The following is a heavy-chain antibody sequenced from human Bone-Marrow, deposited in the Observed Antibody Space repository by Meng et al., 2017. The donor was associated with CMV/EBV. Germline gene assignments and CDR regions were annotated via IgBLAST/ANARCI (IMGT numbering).Heavy chain of an antibody. CDR1: GVSVSSPSYY. J-gene: IGHJ5*02. CDR2: IHYGVGT. D-gene: IGHD5-12*01. Sequence: LRLSCNVSGVSVSSPSYYWGWLRQPPGKGLEWIGSIHYGVGTYQNPSLKIRVTISVDTSKNHFSLKVTSMPAADTAGYDCVSGYGWFDPWGQGTLVTVSS. V-gene: IGHV4-39*07. CDR3: VSGYGWFDP.